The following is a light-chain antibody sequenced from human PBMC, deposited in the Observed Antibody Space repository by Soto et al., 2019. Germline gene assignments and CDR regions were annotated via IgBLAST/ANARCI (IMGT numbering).Light chain of an antibody. CDR2: DAS. J-gene: IGKJ5*01. CDR3: QQRSNWPPIT. V-gene: IGKV3-11*01. Sequence: PATLSVSQGERATLSCRASQSVSSYLAWYQQKPGQAPRLLIYDASNRATGIPARFSGSGSGTDFTLTISSLEPEDFAVYYCQQRSNWPPITFGQGTLLEI. CDR1: QSVSSY.